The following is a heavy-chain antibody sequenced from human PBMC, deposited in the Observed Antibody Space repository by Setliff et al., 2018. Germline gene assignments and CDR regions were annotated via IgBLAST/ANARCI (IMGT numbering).Heavy chain of an antibody. V-gene: IGHV3-23*01. Sequence: GSLRHSCAASGFTFSSYAMSWVRQAPGKGLEWVSAISGSGGSTYYADSVKGRFTISRDNSKNTLYLQMNSLRAEDTAVYYCAKDRQGATFVDAFDIWGQGTMVTVSS. D-gene: IGHD2-15*01. CDR2: ISGSGGST. J-gene: IGHJ3*02. CDR1: GFTFSSYA. CDR3: AKDRQGATFVDAFDI.